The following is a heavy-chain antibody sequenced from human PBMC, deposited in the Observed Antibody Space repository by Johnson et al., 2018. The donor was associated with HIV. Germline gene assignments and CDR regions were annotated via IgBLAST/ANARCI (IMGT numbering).Heavy chain of an antibody. CDR2: ISWNSGSI. CDR1: GFSFDDYA. V-gene: IGHV3-9*01. J-gene: IGHJ3*02. CDR3: ARAERVVTPGGAAFDI. Sequence: VQLVESGGGLVQPGRSLRLSCAASGFSFDDYAMHWVRQVTGKGLEWVSGISWNSGSIGYADSVKGRFTISRDNSKNTLYLQMNSLRAGDTAVYYCARAERVVTPGGAAFDIWGQGTMVTVSS. D-gene: IGHD4-23*01.